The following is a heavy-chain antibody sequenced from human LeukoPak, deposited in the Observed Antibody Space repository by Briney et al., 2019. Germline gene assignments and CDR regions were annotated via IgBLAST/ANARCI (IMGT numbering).Heavy chain of an antibody. CDR3: ARGGWYGEDARFDY. Sequence: GGSLRLSCAASGFTFSGFAMSWVRRTPGKGLEWVSGISGSGDNTLYAASVKGRFTISRDNAKNSLYLQMNSLRAEDTAVYYCARGGWYGEDARFDYWGQGTLVTVSS. V-gene: IGHV3-23*01. J-gene: IGHJ4*02. CDR1: GFTFSGFA. D-gene: IGHD3-10*01. CDR2: ISGSGDNT.